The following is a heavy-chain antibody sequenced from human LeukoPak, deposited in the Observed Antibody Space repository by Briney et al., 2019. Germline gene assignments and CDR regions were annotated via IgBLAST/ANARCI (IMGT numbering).Heavy chain of an antibody. CDR1: GFTFSSYA. D-gene: IGHD6-19*01. V-gene: IGHV3-23*01. CDR2: ISNSGCGST. CDR3: AKKTGYSSGWYVEY. Sequence: PGGSLRLSCTASGFTFSSYAMSWVRQAPGKGLEWVSSISNSGCGSTNYADSVKGRFTISRDNSKNTLYLQMNSLRADDTAVYYCAKKTGYSSGWYVEYWGQGTLVTVSS. J-gene: IGHJ4*02.